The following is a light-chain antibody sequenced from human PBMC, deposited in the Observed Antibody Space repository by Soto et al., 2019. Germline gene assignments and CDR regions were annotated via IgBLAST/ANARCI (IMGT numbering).Light chain of an antibody. Sequence: DIQMTWSSSTLCGPVGHSATMSCRASQTISSWLAWYQQKPGKAPKLLIYKASTLKSGVPSRFSGSGSGTEFALTISSLQPDDFATYYCQHSNSYSETFGTGTKVDIK. CDR2: KAS. V-gene: IGKV1-5*03. CDR1: QTISSW. J-gene: IGKJ1*01. CDR3: QHSNSYSET.